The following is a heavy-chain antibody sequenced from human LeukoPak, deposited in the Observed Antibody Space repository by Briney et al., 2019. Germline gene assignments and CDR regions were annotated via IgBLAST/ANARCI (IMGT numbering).Heavy chain of an antibody. J-gene: IGHJ4*02. V-gene: IGHV4-30-4*01. CDR3: ARVGSDYGDYFDY. D-gene: IGHD4-17*01. Sequence: TSQTLSLTCTVSGGSISSGDYYWSWIRQPPGKGLEWIGYIYYSGSTYYNPSLKSRVTISVDTSKNQFSLKLSSVTAADTAVYYCARVGSDYGDYFDYWGQGTLVTVPS. CDR1: GGSISSGDYY. CDR2: IYYSGST.